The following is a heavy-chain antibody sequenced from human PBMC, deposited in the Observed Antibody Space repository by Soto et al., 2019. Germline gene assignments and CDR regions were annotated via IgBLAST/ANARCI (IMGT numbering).Heavy chain of an antibody. CDR3: AKAYASATGHALDV. Sequence: EVQLLESGGGWVQPGGSLRLSCEVSGFTFSSYAMNWVRQAPGKGLEWVSAISTGGGTTYYADFVKGRFTISRDNSTNSLYLQRNDLRADDPALYYCAKAYASATGHALDVWGHGTMVTVSS. CDR2: ISTGGGTT. J-gene: IGHJ3*01. D-gene: IGHD3-16*01. CDR1: GFTFSSYA. V-gene: IGHV3-23*01.